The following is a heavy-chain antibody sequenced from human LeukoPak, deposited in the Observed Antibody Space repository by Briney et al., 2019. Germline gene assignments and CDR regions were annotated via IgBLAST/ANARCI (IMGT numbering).Heavy chain of an antibody. CDR1: GFTFSSYT. CDR2: ISGSSTYI. CDR3: ARDKRGANWFDP. Sequence: GGSLRLSCAASGFTFSSYTMNWVRQAPGKGLEWVSSISGSSTYIYYADSVKGRCTISRDNAKNSLYLQMNSLRAEDTAVYYCARDKRGANWFDPWGQGTLVTVSS. D-gene: IGHD1-26*01. J-gene: IGHJ5*02. V-gene: IGHV3-21*01.